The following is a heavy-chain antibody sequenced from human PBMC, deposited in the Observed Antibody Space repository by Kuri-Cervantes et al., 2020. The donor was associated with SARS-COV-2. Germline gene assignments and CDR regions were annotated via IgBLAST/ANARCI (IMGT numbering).Heavy chain of an antibody. D-gene: IGHD5/OR15-5a*01. Sequence: ASVKVSCKASGYTFTGYYMHWVRQAPGQGPEWMGWINPNSGGTNYAQKFQGWVTMTRDTSISTAYMELSRLRSDDTAVYYCARERHRGWFDPWGQGTLVTVSS. J-gene: IGHJ5*02. CDR2: INPNSGGT. V-gene: IGHV1-2*04. CDR3: ARERHRGWFDP. CDR1: GYTFTGYY.